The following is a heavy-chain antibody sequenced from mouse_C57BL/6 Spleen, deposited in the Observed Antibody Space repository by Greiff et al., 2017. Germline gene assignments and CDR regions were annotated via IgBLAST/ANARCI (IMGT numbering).Heavy chain of an antibody. CDR3: ARGGAQATGDMDY. J-gene: IGHJ4*01. CDR1: GYTFTSYG. D-gene: IGHD3-2*02. V-gene: IGHV1-81*01. Sequence: QVQLMQSGAELARPGASVKLSCKASGYTFTSYGISWVQQTTGQGLEWIGEIYPRSGNTYYNEKFKGKATLTADKSSSTAYMERRSLTSEDSAVYFCARGGAQATGDMDYWGQGTSVTVSS. CDR2: IYPRSGNT.